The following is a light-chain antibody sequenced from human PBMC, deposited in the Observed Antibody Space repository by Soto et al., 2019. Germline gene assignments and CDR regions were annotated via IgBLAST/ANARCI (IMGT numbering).Light chain of an antibody. CDR3: QTWGTGIQV. V-gene: IGLV4-69*01. Sequence: QLVLTQSPSASASLGASVKLTCTLSSGHSSYAIAWHQQQPEKGPRYLMKLNSDGSHSKGDGIPDRFSGSSSGAERYLTISSLQSEDEADYCCQTWGTGIQVFGGGTKVTVL. CDR1: SGHSSYA. J-gene: IGLJ2*01. CDR2: LNSDGSH.